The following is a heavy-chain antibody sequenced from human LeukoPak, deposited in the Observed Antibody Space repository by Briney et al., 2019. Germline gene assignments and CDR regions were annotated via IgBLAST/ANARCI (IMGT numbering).Heavy chain of an antibody. V-gene: IGHV3-30*04. CDR2: ISNDERNK. J-gene: IGHJ5*02. CDR1: GFTFTNFA. D-gene: IGHD5-18*01. Sequence: QPGGSLRLSCAASGFTFTNFAMHWVRQAPGKGLEWVSVISNDERNKYYADSVKGRFTISRDNSKNTLYLQMNSLRAEDTAVYFCASRDISMGRPWGQGTLVTVSS. CDR3: ASRDISMGRP.